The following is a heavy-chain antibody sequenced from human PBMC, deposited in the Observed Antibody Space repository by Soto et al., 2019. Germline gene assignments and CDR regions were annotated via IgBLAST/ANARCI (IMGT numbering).Heavy chain of an antibody. V-gene: IGHV1-69*01. D-gene: IGHD1-26*01. CDR2: IIPIFGTA. J-gene: IGHJ4*02. CDR3: ARDGGRHSGGIDY. Sequence: QVQLVQSGAEVKKPGSSVKVSCKASGGTFSSYSINWVRQAPGQGLEWMGEIIPIFGTANYAQKFQGRVTITADESTSAAYMELSSLRSEDAAVYYCARDGGRHSGGIDYWGQGTLVTVSS. CDR1: GGTFSSYS.